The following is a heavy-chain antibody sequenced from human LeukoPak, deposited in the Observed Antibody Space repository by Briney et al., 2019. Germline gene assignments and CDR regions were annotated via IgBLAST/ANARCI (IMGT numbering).Heavy chain of an antibody. Sequence: PGGSLRLSCAASGFTFNGYEMNWVRQAPGKGLEWVSYISTSGTTIYYADSVKGRFTISRDNAKNSLYLQMNSLRAEDTAVYYCARSTLATTGTYWGQGTLVTVSS. V-gene: IGHV3-48*03. D-gene: IGHD2-8*02. CDR1: GFTFNGYE. J-gene: IGHJ4*02. CDR2: ISTSGTTI. CDR3: ARSTLATTGTY.